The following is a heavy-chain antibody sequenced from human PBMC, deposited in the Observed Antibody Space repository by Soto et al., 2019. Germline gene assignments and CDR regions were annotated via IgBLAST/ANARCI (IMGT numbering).Heavy chain of an antibody. V-gene: IGHV1-18*01. D-gene: IGHD1-1*01. CDR1: GYAFTTYG. CDR3: ARGRYGDY. CDR2: ISAHNGNT. J-gene: IGHJ4*02. Sequence: QVHLVQSGAEVKKPGASVKVSCKGSGYAFTTYGITWVRQAPGQGLEWMGWISAHNGNTNYAQKLQGRVTVNTDTSTITAYMELRSLRAAATALYYCARGRYGDYWGQGALVTVSS.